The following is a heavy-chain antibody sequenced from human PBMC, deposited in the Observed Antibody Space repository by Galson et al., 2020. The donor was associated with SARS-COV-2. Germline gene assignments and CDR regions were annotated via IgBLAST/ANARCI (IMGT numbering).Heavy chain of an antibody. CDR1: GGSFRGYY. CDR2: INYGGKI. CDR3: ARGAALVTGYFYGMDV. Sequence: SETLSLTCAVYGGSFRGYYWTWIRQSPAKGLEWIGEINYGGKIHSNPSLKSRVTMSVDTSKNQFSLRLSSVTAADTAVYYCARGAALVTGYFYGMDVWGQGTTVTVSS. V-gene: IGHV4-34*01. J-gene: IGHJ6*02. D-gene: IGHD3-10*01.